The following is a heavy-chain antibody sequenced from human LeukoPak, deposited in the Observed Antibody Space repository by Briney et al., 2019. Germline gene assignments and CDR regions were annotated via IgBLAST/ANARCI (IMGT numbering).Heavy chain of an antibody. CDR3: ARELLSSWYYFDY. V-gene: IGHV3-74*01. CDR1: GFTFSSYW. J-gene: IGHJ4*02. CDR2: INSDGSST. Sequence: PGGSLRLSCAASGFTFSSYWMHWVRQAPGKGLVWVSRINSDGSSTSYADSVKGRFTISRDNAKNTLYLQMNSLRAEDTAVYCCARELLSSWYYFDYWGQGTLVTVSS. D-gene: IGHD6-13*01.